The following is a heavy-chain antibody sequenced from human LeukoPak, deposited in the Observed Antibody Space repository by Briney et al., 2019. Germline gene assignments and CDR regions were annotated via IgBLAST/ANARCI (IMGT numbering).Heavy chain of an antibody. CDR1: GFTFSSYA. CDR3: AKGWADHYFDY. Sequence: GGSLRLSCAASGFTFSSYAMHWVRQAPGKGLEWVAVISYDGSNKYYADSVKGRFTISRDNSKNTLYLQMNSLRAEDTAVYYCAKGWADHYFDYWGQGTLVTVSS. J-gene: IGHJ4*02. D-gene: IGHD1-26*01. V-gene: IGHV3-30-3*01. CDR2: ISYDGSNK.